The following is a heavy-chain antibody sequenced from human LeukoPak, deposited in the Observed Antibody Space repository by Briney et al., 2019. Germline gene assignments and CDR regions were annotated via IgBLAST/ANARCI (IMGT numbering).Heavy chain of an antibody. D-gene: IGHD1-1*01. CDR3: AKASWVSNGDAVL. V-gene: IGHV3-23*01. CDR1: GFTFSSYA. Sequence: RAGGSLRLSCAASGFTFSSYAMGWVRQAPARGLEWVSSLRGDGSTFYADSVKGRFTLSRDESRNTVYFQLNSLRVEDTAVYYCAKASWVSNGDAVLWGQGTLVTVFS. J-gene: IGHJ4*02. CDR2: LRGDGST.